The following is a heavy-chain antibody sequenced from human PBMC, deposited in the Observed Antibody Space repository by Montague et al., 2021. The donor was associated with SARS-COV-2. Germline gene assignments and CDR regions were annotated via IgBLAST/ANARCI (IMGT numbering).Heavy chain of an antibody. J-gene: IGHJ6*03. V-gene: IGHV4-34*01. Sequence: SETLSLTCAVYGGSFSGCYWNWIRQPPGKGLEWIGEINHSGSANYNPSLKRRVTISVGTSKNQFSLKLNSVTAANTAVYYCARLGEGVVPAPILGIGPFYSYFYMDVWGKGATVTVSS. D-gene: IGHD2-2*02. CDR3: ARLGEGVVPAPILGIGPFYSYFYMDV. CDR2: INHSGSA. CDR1: GGSFSGCY.